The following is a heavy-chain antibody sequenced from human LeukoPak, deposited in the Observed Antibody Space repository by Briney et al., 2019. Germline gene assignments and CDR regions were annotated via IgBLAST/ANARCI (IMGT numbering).Heavy chain of an antibody. CDR1: GYSFTTYW. J-gene: IGHJ4*02. D-gene: IGHD6-13*01. CDR3: AKSTSAGTSSPFDY. Sequence: GGSLKISCKTSGYSFTTYWIGWVRQLPGKGLEWMGIIYPGDSDTRYSPSLQGQVTISADKSISTAYLQWSSLKASDTAMYYCAKSTSAGTSSPFDYWGQGTLVTVSP. CDR2: IYPGDSDT. V-gene: IGHV5-51*01.